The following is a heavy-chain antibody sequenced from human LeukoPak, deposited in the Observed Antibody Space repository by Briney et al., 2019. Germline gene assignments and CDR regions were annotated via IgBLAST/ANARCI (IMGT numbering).Heavy chain of an antibody. D-gene: IGHD3-9*01. CDR3: ASTSLRYFDNDY. Sequence: PSETLSLTCTVSGGSISSSDYYWSWIRQPPGKGLEWIGYIYYSGSTYYNPSLKSRVTISVDTSKNQFSLKLSSVTAADTAVYYCASTSLRYFDNDYWGQGTLVTVSS. V-gene: IGHV4-30-4*01. CDR2: IYYSGST. CDR1: GGSISSSDYY. J-gene: IGHJ4*02.